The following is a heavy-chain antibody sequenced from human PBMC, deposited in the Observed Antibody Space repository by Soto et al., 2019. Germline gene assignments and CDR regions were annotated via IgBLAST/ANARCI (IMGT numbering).Heavy chain of an antibody. V-gene: IGHV3-21*01. D-gene: IGHD3-22*01. CDR1: GFTFSSYS. Sequence: EVQLVESGGGLVKPGGSLRLSCAASGFTFSSYSMNWVRQAPGKGLEWVSSISSSSSYIYYADSVKGRFTISRDNAKNSLYLQMNSLRAEDTAVYYCATLGGQGDSSGYPTRVGIFDYWGQGTLVTVSS. J-gene: IGHJ4*02. CDR3: ATLGGQGDSSGYPTRVGIFDY. CDR2: ISSSSSYI.